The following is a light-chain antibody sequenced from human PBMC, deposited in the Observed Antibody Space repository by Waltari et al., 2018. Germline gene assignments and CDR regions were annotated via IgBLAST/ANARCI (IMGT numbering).Light chain of an antibody. V-gene: IGLV2-11*01. CDR1: GSDVADSNF. Sequence: QSALTQPRSVSGSPGQSVTISCTGTGSDVADSNFVSWYQQHPGEAPKLVIYGVSERPSGVPDRFPGSKSGNSASLSVSGLQAEDEAVYYCCSYTGTWVFGGGTKLTVL. CDR3: CSYTGTWV. J-gene: IGLJ3*02. CDR2: GVS.